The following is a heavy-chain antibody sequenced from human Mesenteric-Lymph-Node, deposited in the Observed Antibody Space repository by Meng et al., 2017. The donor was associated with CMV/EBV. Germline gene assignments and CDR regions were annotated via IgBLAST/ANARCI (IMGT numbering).Heavy chain of an antibody. V-gene: IGHV4-34*01. CDR3: ARGRGKYFAYFDY. J-gene: IGHJ4*02. Sequence: CAVFCWSFLGYFWNWIRQAPGKGLEWIVEVKPGGGPNYNPSVKSRLSISIDTSKNQVSLKLSSVTAADTAVYYCARGRGKYFAYFDYWGQGALVTVSS. CDR1: CWSFLGYF. D-gene: IGHD3-10*01. CDR2: VKPGGGP.